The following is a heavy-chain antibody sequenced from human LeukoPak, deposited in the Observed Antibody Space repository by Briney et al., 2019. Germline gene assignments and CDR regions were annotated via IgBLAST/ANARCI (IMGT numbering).Heavy chain of an antibody. V-gene: IGHV3-48*03. CDR1: GFTFSTYE. CDR3: ARDTVDGPFVTSLDY. Sequence: GGSLRLSCSASGFTFSTYEMNWVRQTPGRGLEWDGYIISGGTKQYYADSVRGRFTVSRDNATNSLYLHMNSLRAEDTAVYYFARDTVDGPFVTSLDYWGRGARVTVSS. J-gene: IGHJ4*02. D-gene: IGHD5-12*01. CDR2: IISGGTKQ.